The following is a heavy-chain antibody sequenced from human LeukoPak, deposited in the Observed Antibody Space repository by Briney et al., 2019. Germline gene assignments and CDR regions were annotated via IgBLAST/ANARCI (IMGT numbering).Heavy chain of an antibody. V-gene: IGHV3-7*01. Sequence: GGSLTLLCAACGFTLSSYWMSWPRQAPGKGLEWVANIKQEGSEKYYVDSGKGRFTISKDNAKNSLYLQMTSLRAEDRAVYYCARYTGMVIDAFDIWGQGTMVTVSS. CDR1: GFTLSSYW. D-gene: IGHD5-18*01. CDR2: IKQEGSEK. J-gene: IGHJ3*02. CDR3: ARYTGMVIDAFDI.